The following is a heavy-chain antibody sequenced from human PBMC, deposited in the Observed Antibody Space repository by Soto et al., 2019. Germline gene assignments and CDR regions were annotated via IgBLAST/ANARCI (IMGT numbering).Heavy chain of an antibody. D-gene: IGHD6-13*01. V-gene: IGHV5-51*01. CDR2: IYPGDSDT. Sequence: GESLKISCKGSGYSFTSYWIGWVRQMPGKGLEWMGIIYPGDSDTRYSPSFQGQVTISADKSISTAYLQWSSLKASDTAMYYCARHGQQLVRGIDWFDPWGQGTLVTVSS. CDR1: GYSFTSYW. CDR3: ARHGQQLVRGIDWFDP. J-gene: IGHJ5*02.